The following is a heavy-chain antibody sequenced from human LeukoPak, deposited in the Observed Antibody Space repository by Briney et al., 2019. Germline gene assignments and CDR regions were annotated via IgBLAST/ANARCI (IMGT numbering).Heavy chain of an antibody. CDR3: ARSPLDSGSYAFDY. V-gene: IGHV3-30*03. Sequence: GGSLRLSCVASGLTVSSYSMNWVRQAPGKGLEWVAVISYDGSNEYYADSVKGRFTISRDNSKNTLYLQMNSLRAEDTAVYYCARSPLDSGSYAFDYWGQGTLVTVFS. CDR1: GLTVSSYS. D-gene: IGHD1-26*01. CDR2: ISYDGSNE. J-gene: IGHJ4*02.